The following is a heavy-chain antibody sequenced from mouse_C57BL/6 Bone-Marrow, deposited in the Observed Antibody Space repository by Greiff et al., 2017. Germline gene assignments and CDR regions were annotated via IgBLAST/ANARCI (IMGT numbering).Heavy chain of an antibody. CDR2: IHPSDSDT. Sequence: QVQLQQPGAELVKPGASVKVSCKASGYTFTSYWMHWVKQRPGQGLEWIGRIHPSDSDTNYNQKFKGKATLTVDKSSSTAYMQLSSLTSEDSAVYYCAPSITTVVRGDYFDYWGQGTTLTVSS. CDR1: GYTFTSYW. J-gene: IGHJ2*01. CDR3: APSITTVVRGDYFDY. D-gene: IGHD1-1*01. V-gene: IGHV1-74*01.